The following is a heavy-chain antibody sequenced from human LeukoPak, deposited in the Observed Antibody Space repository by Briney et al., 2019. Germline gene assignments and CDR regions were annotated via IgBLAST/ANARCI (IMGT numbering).Heavy chain of an antibody. D-gene: IGHD1-1*01. CDR3: ARDKGTY. V-gene: IGHV3-69-1*01. J-gene: IGHJ4*02. CDR1: GFTFSAHH. CDR2: ISSSGTI. Sequence: GGSLRLSCAASGFTFSAHHMSWVRQAPGEGLEWVSAISSSGTIYYADSVKGRFTISRDNAENSLYLQMHSLRAKDTAVYYCARDKGTYWGQGTLVTVSS.